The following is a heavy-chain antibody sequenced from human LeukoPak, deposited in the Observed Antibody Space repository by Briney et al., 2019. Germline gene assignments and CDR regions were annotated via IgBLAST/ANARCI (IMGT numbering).Heavy chain of an antibody. CDR3: AKDVAVAAPAGKLYYFDY. CDR2: ISGSGGST. CDR1: GFTFSSYA. J-gene: IGHJ4*02. Sequence: PGGSPRLSCAASGFTFSSYAMSWVRQAPGKGLEWVSAISGSGGSTYYADSVKGRFTISRDNSKNTLYLQMNSLRAEDTAVYYCAKDVAVAAPAGKLYYFDYWGQGTLVTVSS. V-gene: IGHV3-23*01. D-gene: IGHD6-19*01.